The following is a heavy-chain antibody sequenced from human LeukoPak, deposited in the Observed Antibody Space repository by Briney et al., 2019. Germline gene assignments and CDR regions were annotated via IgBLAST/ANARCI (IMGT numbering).Heavy chain of an antibody. V-gene: IGHV3-66*01. CDR2: IYSGGSA. CDR3: AKGWTSIKYDS. Sequence: PGGSLRLSCAASGFNVSNNYMSWVRQAPGKGLEWVSVIYSGGSAYYADSVKGRFTISRDNSKNTLYVQMNTLRAEDTAVYYCAKGWTSIKYDSWGQGTLVTVSS. J-gene: IGHJ4*02. D-gene: IGHD3/OR15-3a*01. CDR1: GFNVSNNY.